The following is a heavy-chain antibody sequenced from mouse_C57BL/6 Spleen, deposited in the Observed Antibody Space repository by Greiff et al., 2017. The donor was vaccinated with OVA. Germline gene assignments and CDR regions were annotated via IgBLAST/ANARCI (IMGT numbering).Heavy chain of an antibody. CDR1: GFTFTDYY. CDR3: ARYAPYYYGSSYDYFDY. CDR2: IRNKANGYTT. Sequence: EVKVEESGGGLVQPGGSLSLSCAASGFTFTDYYMSWVRQPPGKALEWLGFIRNKANGYTTEYSASVKGRFTISRDNSQSILYLQMNALRAEDSATYYCARYAPYYYGSSYDYFDYWGQGTTLTVSS. J-gene: IGHJ2*01. D-gene: IGHD1-1*01. V-gene: IGHV7-3*01.